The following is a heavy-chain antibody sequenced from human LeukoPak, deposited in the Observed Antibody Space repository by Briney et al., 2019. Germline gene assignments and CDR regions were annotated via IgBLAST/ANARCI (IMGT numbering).Heavy chain of an antibody. Sequence: GGSLRLSCGTSGFRFRTYAMTWVRQAPGKGLEWVSTITDVGDRALYIDSVRGRFTIFRDDSKNTLYLQMNSLRAEDTAVYYCTKDQDFRLGCMDFWGQGTLVTVSS. J-gene: IGHJ4*02. D-gene: IGHD3-9*01. CDR3: TKDQDFRLGCMDF. V-gene: IGHV3-23*01. CDR2: ITDVGDRA. CDR1: GFRFRTYA.